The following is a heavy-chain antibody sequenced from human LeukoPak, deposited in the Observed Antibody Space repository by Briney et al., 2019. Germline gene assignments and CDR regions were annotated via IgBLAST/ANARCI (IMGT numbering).Heavy chain of an antibody. CDR2: IYHSGST. J-gene: IGHJ4*02. Sequence: SETLSLTCTVSGYSISSGYYWGWIRQPPGKGLEWIGSIYHSGSTYYNPSLKSRVTISVDTSKNQFSLKLSSVTAADTAVYYCARAEDYYDSSGYQNYFDYWGQGTLVTVST. CDR3: ARAEDYYDSSGYQNYFDY. CDR1: GYSISSGYY. V-gene: IGHV4-38-2*02. D-gene: IGHD3-22*01.